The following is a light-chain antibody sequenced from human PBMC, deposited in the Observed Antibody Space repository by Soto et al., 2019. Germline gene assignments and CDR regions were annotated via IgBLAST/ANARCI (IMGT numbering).Light chain of an antibody. J-gene: IGKJ4*01. Sequence: EIVMTQSPATLSVSPGERATLSCRASQSVNSNLAWYRQKPGQAPRLLISDASTRATGVPARFSGSGSGTAFTLTIRSLQSEDSGIYYCQQYNFWPPLTFGGGTKVEI. V-gene: IGKV3-15*01. CDR2: DAS. CDR1: QSVNSN. CDR3: QQYNFWPPLT.